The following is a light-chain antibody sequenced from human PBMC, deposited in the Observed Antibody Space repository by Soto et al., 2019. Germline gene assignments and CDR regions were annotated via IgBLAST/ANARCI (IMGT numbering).Light chain of an antibody. J-gene: IGLJ1*01. CDR2: SYD. V-gene: IGLV1-44*01. CDR3: AAWDASLDGDV. CDR1: SSNLGDNA. Sequence: QSALTQPPSASGTPGQRVTISCSTSSSNLGDNAVNWYQHVPGTAPKLLIYSYDQRPSGVPDRFSGSKSGTSASLAISGLQSEDEADYYCAAWDASLDGDVFGTGTKVTVL.